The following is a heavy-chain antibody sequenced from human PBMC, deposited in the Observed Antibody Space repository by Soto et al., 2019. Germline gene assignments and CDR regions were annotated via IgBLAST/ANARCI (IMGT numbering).Heavy chain of an antibody. D-gene: IGHD6-13*01. J-gene: IGHJ4*02. CDR3: ARQVIGYSSSWYDY. CDR2: IIPVLGIA. CDR1: GGTFRSYT. Sequence: VSWEACGGTFRSYTIISARQANGQGLEWMGRIIPVLGIANYAQKFQGRVTITADKSTSTAYMELSSLRSEDTAVYYCARQVIGYSSSWYDYWGQGTLVTVSS. V-gene: IGHV1-69*02.